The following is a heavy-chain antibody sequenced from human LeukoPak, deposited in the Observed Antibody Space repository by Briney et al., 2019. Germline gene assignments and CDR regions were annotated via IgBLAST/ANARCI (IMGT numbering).Heavy chain of an antibody. Sequence: SQTLSLTCTVSGGSISSGDYYWSWIRQPPGKGLEWIGYIYYSGSTYYNPSLKSRVTISVDTSKNQFSLKLSSVTAADTAVYYCATVTTNYYYYGMDVWGQGTTVTVSS. D-gene: IGHD4-17*01. CDR3: ATVTTNYYYYGMDV. J-gene: IGHJ6*02. CDR2: IYYSGST. V-gene: IGHV4-30-4*01. CDR1: GGSISSGDYY.